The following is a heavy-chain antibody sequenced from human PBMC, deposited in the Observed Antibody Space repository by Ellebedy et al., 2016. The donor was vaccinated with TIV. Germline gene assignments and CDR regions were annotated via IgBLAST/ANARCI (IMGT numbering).Heavy chain of an antibody. CDR3: AKGGTIFGVVIKYYFDY. V-gene: IGHV3-30*18. CDR2: ISYDGSNK. Sequence: GESLKISXAASGFTFSSYGMHWVRQAPGKGLEWVAVISYDGSNKYYADSVKGRFTISRDNSKNSLYLQMNSLRAEDTAVYYCAKGGTIFGVVIKYYFDYWGQGTLVTVSS. D-gene: IGHD3-3*01. J-gene: IGHJ4*02. CDR1: GFTFSSYG.